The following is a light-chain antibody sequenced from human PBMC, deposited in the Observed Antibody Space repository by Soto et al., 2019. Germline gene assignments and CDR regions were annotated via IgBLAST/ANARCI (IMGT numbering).Light chain of an antibody. Sequence: IVVTQSPVTLSLSPGERATLSCRAIQSVSSSYLAWYQQKPGQAPRLLIYGASSRATGIPDRFSGSGSGTDFTLTISRLEPEDFAVYYCQRYGRSPPITFGQGTRLEI. CDR3: QRYGRSPPIT. CDR2: GAS. V-gene: IGKV3-20*01. CDR1: QSVSSSY. J-gene: IGKJ5*01.